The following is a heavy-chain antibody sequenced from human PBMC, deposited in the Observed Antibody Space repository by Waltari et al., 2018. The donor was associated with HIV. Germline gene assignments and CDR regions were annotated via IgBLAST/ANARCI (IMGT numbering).Heavy chain of an antibody. J-gene: IGHJ4*01. V-gene: IGHV3-30*01. D-gene: IGHD3-9*01. CDR1: GFTFSDYT. CDR3: ARGYFRSFGWPIIPYFDF. CDR2: VSFDGTNK. Sequence: QMQLVESGGGVVQAGKSLRLSCVASGFTFSDYTMHWVRHIPDKGLDWVAVVSFDGTNKYYADAVKGRFTISRDNSKDTLFLQMNNLSAEDTALYYCARGYFRSFGWPIIPYFDFWGHGTRVSASS.